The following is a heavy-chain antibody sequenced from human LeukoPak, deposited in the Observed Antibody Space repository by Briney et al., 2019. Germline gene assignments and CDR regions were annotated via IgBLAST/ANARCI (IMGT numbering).Heavy chain of an antibody. D-gene: IGHD3-9*01. Sequence: ASVKVSSKASGYTFTGCYMHWVRQAPGQGLEWMGWINPNSGGTNYAQKFQGRVTMTRDTSISTAYMELSRLRSDDTAVYYCARAQHDILTGYSTDYWGQGTLVTVSS. V-gene: IGHV1-2*02. CDR3: ARAQHDILTGYSTDY. CDR1: GYTFTGCY. CDR2: INPNSGGT. J-gene: IGHJ4*02.